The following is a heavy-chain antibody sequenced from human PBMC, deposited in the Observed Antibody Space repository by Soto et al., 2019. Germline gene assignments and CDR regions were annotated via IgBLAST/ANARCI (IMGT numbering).Heavy chain of an antibody. CDR1: GGTFSSYT. V-gene: IGHV1-69*02. D-gene: IGHD2-15*01. CDR2: IIPILGIA. Sequence: ASVKVSCKASGGTFSSYTISWVRQAPGQGLEWMGRIIPILGIANYAQKFQGRVTITADKSTSTAYMELSSLRSEDTAVYYCASCVGGSCYSGYFDYWGQGTLVTVSS. CDR3: ASCVGGSCYSGYFDY. J-gene: IGHJ4*02.